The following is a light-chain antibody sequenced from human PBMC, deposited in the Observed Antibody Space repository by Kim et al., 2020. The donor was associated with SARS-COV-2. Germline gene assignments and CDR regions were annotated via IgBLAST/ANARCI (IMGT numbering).Light chain of an antibody. CDR2: LGS. Sequence: EPASISCRSSQSLLHSNGYNYLDWYLQKPGQSPKLLIYLGSNRASGVPDRFSGSGSGTDFTLKISRMEAEDVGVYYCMQALQTPYSFGQGTKLEI. V-gene: IGKV2-28*01. J-gene: IGKJ2*03. CDR1: QSLLHSNGYNY. CDR3: MQALQTPYS.